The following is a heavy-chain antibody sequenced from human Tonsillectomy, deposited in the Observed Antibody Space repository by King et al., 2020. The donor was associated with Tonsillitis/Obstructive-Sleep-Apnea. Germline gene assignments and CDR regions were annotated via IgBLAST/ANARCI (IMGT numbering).Heavy chain of an antibody. CDR2: ISYDGSNK. CDR3: ARDPAGSSSYTYYYYYMDV. V-gene: IGHV3-30*04. CDR1: GFTFSSYA. J-gene: IGHJ6*03. D-gene: IGHD6-6*01. Sequence: VQLVESGGGVVQPGRSLRLSCAASGFTFSSYAMHWVQAPGKGLEWVAVISYDGSNKYYADSVKGRFTISRDNSKNTLYLQMNSLRAEDTAVYYCARDPAGSSSYTYYYYYMDVWGKGTTVTVSS.